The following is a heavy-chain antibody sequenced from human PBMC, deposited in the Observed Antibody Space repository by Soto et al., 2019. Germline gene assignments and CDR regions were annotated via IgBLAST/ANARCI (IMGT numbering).Heavy chain of an antibody. V-gene: IGHV4-61*01. Sequence: SETLSLTCTVSGGSISSSSYYWSWIRQPPGKGLEWIGYIYYSGSTNYNPSLKSRVTISVDTSKNQFSLKLSSVTAADTAVYYCARDITFGYFDYWGQGTLVTVSS. CDR3: ARDITFGYFDY. CDR2: IYYSGST. D-gene: IGHD3-16*01. CDR1: GGSISSSSYY. J-gene: IGHJ4*02.